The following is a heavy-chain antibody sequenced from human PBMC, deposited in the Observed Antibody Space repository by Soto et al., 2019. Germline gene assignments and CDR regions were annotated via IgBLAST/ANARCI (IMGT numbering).Heavy chain of an antibody. V-gene: IGHV2-70*13. CDR3: ARSIRGPRRFNGMDV. Sequence: GSGPTLVNPTETLTLTCTFSGFSLTSPGMCVSWIRQSPGKALEWLALIERDDDDKYYSTSLKTRLTISKDTRKNQVVLTMANMEPADTATYYCARSIRGPRRFNGMDVWGQGTTVTVSS. CDR2: IERDDDDK. J-gene: IGHJ6*02. CDR1: GFSLTSPGMC. D-gene: IGHD1-20*01.